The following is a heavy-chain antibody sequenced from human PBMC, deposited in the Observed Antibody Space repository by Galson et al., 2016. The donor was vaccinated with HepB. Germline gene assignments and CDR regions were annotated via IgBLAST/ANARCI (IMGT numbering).Heavy chain of an antibody. CDR3: VTDFWPTEVG. V-gene: IGHV3-48*02. Sequence: SLRLSCAASGFTFSSYAMNWVRQAPGKGLEWISYIYISGGGTNYSDSVKGRFTISRDNAKNSLYLQMNSLRDEDTAVYYCVTDFWPTEVGWGQGTTVIVSS. D-gene: IGHD3-3*01. CDR1: GFTFSSYA. CDR2: IYISGGGT. J-gene: IGHJ6*02.